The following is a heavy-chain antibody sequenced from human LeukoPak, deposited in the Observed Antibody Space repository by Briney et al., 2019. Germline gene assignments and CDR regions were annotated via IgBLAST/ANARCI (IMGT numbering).Heavy chain of an antibody. J-gene: IGHJ3*02. V-gene: IGHV3-20*04. D-gene: IGHD3-22*01. Sequence: GGSLRLSCAASGFTFDDYGMSWVRQAPGKGLEWVSGINWNGGSTGYADSVKGRFTISRDNSKNTLYLQMNSLRAEDTAVYYCASRRDSSPNDAFDIWGQGTMVTVSS. CDR3: ASRRDSSPNDAFDI. CDR1: GFTFDDYG. CDR2: INWNGGST.